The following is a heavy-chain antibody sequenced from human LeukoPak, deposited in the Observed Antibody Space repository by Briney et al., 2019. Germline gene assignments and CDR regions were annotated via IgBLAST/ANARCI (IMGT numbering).Heavy chain of an antibody. CDR2: ISWNSGSI. CDR1: GFTFDDYA. J-gene: IGHJ4*02. Sequence: GGSLRLSCAASGFTFDDYAMHWVRQAPGKGLEWVSGISWNSGSIGYADSVKGRFTISRGNSKNTLYLQMNSLRAEDTAVYYCAKPPDWGQGTLVTVSS. V-gene: IGHV3-9*01. CDR3: AKPPD.